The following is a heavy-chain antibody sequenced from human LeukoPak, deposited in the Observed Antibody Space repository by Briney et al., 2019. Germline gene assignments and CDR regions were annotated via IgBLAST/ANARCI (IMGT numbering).Heavy chain of an antibody. CDR1: GGSFSGYY. CDR3: ARHWPPQLRFLEWLPLAFDI. CDR2: INHSGST. D-gene: IGHD3-3*01. J-gene: IGHJ3*02. V-gene: IGHV4-34*01. Sequence: PSETLSLTCAVYGGSFSGYYWSWIRQPPGKGLEWIGEINHSGSTNYNPSLKSRVTISVDTSKNQFSLKLSSVTAADTAVYYCARHWPPQLRFLEWLPLAFDIWGQGTMVTVSS.